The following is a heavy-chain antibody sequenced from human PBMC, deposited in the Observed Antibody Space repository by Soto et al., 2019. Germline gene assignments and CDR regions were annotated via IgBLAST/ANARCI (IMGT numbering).Heavy chain of an antibody. CDR2: INHSGST. V-gene: IGHV4-34*01. J-gene: IGHJ4*02. Sequence: PSETLSLTCAVYGGSFSGYWWSWIRQPPGKGLEWIGEINHSGSTNYDPSLKSRVTISVDTSKSQFPLKLSSVTAADTAVYYCASDTRLITFEYYFDYWGQGTLVTVSS. D-gene: IGHD3-16*01. CDR3: ASDTRLITFEYYFDY. CDR1: GGSFSGYW.